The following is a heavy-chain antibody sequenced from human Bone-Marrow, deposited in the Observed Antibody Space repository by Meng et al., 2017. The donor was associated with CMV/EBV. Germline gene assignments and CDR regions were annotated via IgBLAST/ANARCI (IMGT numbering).Heavy chain of an antibody. J-gene: IGHJ4*02. D-gene: IGHD2-2*02. CDR1: GFTFSSYA. CDR2: ISGSGGST. CDR3: AKLLALGCSSTSCYTGDY. V-gene: IGHV3-23*01. Sequence: GSLRLSCAASGFTFSSYAMSWVRQAPGKGLEWVSAISGSGGSTYYADSVKGRFTISRDNSKNTLYLQMNSLRAEDTAVYYCAKLLALGCSSTSCYTGDYWGQGTLVTVSS.